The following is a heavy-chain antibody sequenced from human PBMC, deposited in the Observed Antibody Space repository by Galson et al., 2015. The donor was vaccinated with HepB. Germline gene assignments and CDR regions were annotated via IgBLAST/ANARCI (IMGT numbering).Heavy chain of an antibody. J-gene: IGHJ5*02. Sequence: SETLSLTCTVSGGSVSNYNYYWAWIRQPPGKGLEWIGSIYYTGSAYYNPSLKSRVTVSVDTSKNHFSLSLTSVTAADTAIYYCARNGDSGDFVSWFDPWGRGTLVTVSS. CDR3: ARNGDSGDFVSWFDP. V-gene: IGHV4-39*02. D-gene: IGHD4-17*01. CDR1: GGSVSNYNYY. CDR2: IYYTGSA.